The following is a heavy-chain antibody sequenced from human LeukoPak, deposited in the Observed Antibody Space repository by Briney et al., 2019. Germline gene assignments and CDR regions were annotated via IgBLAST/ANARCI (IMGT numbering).Heavy chain of an antibody. D-gene: IGHD3-10*01. Sequence: PSGTLSLTCAVSGGSISNSNWWSWVRQPPGKGLEWIGEGFHSGSTNYNPSLKSRVTVSVDKSKNPFSLKLNSVTAADTAVYYCARDLYGSGTRFDYWGQGTLVTVSS. V-gene: IGHV4-4*02. CDR1: GGSISNSNW. J-gene: IGHJ4*02. CDR2: GFHSGST. CDR3: ARDLYGSGTRFDY.